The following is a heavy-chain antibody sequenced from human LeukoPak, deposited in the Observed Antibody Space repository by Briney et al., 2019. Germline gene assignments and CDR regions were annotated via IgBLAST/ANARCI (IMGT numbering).Heavy chain of an antibody. Sequence: PGGSLRLSCAGSGFTFSSYAMAWVRRAPGKALEWVATISSDGGNRYYSDSVKGRFTISRDNSKNTLYLQMNSLRPEDTAVFHCARGRAVTGSTVIDYWGQGTLVTVSS. CDR2: ISSDGGNR. CDR3: ARGRAVTGSTVIDY. V-gene: IGHV3-30-3*01. D-gene: IGHD6-19*01. J-gene: IGHJ4*02. CDR1: GFTFSSYA.